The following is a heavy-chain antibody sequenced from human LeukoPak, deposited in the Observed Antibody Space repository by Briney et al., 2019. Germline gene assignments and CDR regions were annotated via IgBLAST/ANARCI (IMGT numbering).Heavy chain of an antibody. CDR2: INHSGST. V-gene: IGHV4-34*01. CDR3: ARGHITMVRGVIIGP. J-gene: IGHJ4*02. CDR1: GGSFSGYY. D-gene: IGHD3-10*01. Sequence: SETLSLTWAVYGGSFSGYYWSWIRQPPGKGLEWIGEINHSGSTNYNPALKSRVTISVDTSKNQFSLKLISVTAADTAVYYCARGHITMVRGVIIGPWGQGTLVTVSS.